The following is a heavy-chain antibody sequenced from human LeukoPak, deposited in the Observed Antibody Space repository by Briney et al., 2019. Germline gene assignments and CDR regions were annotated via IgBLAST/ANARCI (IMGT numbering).Heavy chain of an antibody. Sequence: PGGSLRLSCAASGFTFSTYAMSWIRQAPGKGLEWVSYISSSGSTIYYADSVKGRFTISRDNAKNSLYLQMNSLRAEDTAVYYCARAYYDFWSGYYNYFDYWGQGTLVTVSS. J-gene: IGHJ4*02. CDR2: ISSSGSTI. CDR3: ARAYYDFWSGYYNYFDY. CDR1: GFTFSTYA. V-gene: IGHV3-11*01. D-gene: IGHD3-3*01.